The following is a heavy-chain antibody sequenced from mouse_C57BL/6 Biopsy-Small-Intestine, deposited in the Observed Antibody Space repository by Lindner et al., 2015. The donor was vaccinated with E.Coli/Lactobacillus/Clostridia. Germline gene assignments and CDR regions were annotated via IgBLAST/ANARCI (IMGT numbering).Heavy chain of an antibody. CDR2: INPNSGGT. D-gene: IGHD1-3*01. CDR3: AREGKSGYGKYFDH. V-gene: IGHV1-53*01. J-gene: IGHJ4*01. CDR1: GYTFTGYY. Sequence: SVKVSCKASGYTFTGYYMHWVRQAPGQGLEWMGRINPNSGGTNYAQKFQGRVTMTRDTSISTAYMELSRLRSDDTAVYYCAREGKSGYGKYFDHWGQGTLVTVSS.